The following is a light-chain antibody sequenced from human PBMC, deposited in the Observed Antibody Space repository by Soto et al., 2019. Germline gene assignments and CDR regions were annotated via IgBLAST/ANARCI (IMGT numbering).Light chain of an antibody. CDR2: ANH. CDR1: SANVGAADD. J-gene: IGLJ2*01. V-gene: IGLV1-40*01. CDR3: AAWDDSLNGFVV. Sequence: QSVLTQPPSVSGAPGQRVTISCTGTSANVGAADDVHWYQQLPGTAPKLLIYANHNRPSGVPDRFSGSKSGTSASLAISGLQSEDEADYYCAAWDDSLNGFVVFGGGTKVTVL.